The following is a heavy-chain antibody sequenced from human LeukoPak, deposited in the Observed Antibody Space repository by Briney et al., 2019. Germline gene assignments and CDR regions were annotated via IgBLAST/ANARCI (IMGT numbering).Heavy chain of an antibody. CDR2: ISRGGRTV. V-gene: IGHV3-48*03. Sequence: PGGSLRLSCAASGFTFSNYEMNWVRQAPGKGLDWVAYISRGGRTVDYADSVKGRFTISRDNAKNSLYLQMNSLRAEDTAVYYCARVGEDCLSTRCQRHFDYWGQGTLVTVSS. CDR3: ARVGEDCLSTRCQRHFDY. D-gene: IGHD2-2*01. CDR1: GFTFSNYE. J-gene: IGHJ4*02.